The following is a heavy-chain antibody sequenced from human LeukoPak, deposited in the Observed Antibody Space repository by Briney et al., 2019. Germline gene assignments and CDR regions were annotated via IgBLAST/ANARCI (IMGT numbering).Heavy chain of an antibody. V-gene: IGHV1-46*03. Sequence: ASVKVSCKASGYTFTTYEISWVRQAPGQGLEWMGVIDPSGTGTSYAQKFQDRITMSRDTSTSTVYMELSSLRSEDTAFYYCATDHSMANTAWWFDPWGQGTLVTVSS. CDR2: IDPSGTGT. J-gene: IGHJ5*02. CDR1: GYTFTTYE. CDR3: ATDHSMANTAWWFDP. D-gene: IGHD5-24*01.